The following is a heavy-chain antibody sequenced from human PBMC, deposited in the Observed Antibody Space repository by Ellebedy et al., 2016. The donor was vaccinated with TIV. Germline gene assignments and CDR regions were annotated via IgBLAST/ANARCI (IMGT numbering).Heavy chain of an antibody. V-gene: IGHV1-46*01. CDR2: INPSGGST. CDR1: GYTFTSYY. D-gene: IGHD1-26*01. Sequence: ASVKVSXXASGYTFTSYYMHWVRQAPGQGLEWMGIINPSGGSTSYAQKFQGRVTMTRDTSTSTVYMELSSLRSEDTAVYYCARVVVGATRTFDYWGQGTLVTVSS. J-gene: IGHJ4*02. CDR3: ARVVVGATRTFDY.